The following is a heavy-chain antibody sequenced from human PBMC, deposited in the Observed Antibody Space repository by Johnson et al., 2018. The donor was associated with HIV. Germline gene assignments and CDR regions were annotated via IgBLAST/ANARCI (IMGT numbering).Heavy chain of an antibody. CDR2: IKSKTDGGAT. CDR1: GFTFNNAW. Sequence: VQLVESVGGLVKPGGSLRLSCAASGFTFNNAWMSWVRQAPGKGLEWVGHIKSKTDGGATDYPAPVKDRFTISRDDSKNTLYLQINSLKTDDTGVYYCSREVYQMTAFDIWGQGTVVTVSS. D-gene: IGHD2-2*01. J-gene: IGHJ3*02. CDR3: SREVYQMTAFDI. V-gene: IGHV3-15*01.